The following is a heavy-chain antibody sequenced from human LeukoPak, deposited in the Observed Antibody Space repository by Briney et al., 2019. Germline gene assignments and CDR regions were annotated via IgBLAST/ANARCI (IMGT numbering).Heavy chain of an antibody. V-gene: IGHV3-7*03. Sequence: PGGSLRLSCTASGFTFSSYWMSWVRHPPGKGLEWVANIKQDGHERFYVDSVKGRFTISRDNAKNSLYLEMNRLTADDTAVYYCAREGIWGQGTLVTVSS. J-gene: IGHJ4*02. CDR2: IKQDGHER. CDR1: GFTFSSYW. CDR3: AREGI.